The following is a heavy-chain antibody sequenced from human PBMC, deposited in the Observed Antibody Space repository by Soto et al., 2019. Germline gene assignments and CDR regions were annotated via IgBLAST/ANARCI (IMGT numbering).Heavy chain of an antibody. CDR2: VYYSGNT. J-gene: IGHJ4*02. CDR1: GGSISSDSYY. D-gene: IGHD3-9*01. Sequence: QVQLQESGPGLVKPSQTLSLSCTVSGGSISSDSYYWTWIRQHPGKGLEWIGYVYYSGNTYYNPSLKRRLTISLDTSKKQFSLKLTSVTAADTAVYFCAAGSGVVWLSFDSWGQGILVTVSS. V-gene: IGHV4-31*03. CDR3: AAGSGVVWLSFDS.